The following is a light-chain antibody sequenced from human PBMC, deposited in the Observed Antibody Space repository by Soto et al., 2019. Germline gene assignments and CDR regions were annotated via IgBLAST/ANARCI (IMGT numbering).Light chain of an antibody. CDR1: QSVSSN. V-gene: IGKV3D-15*02. CDR2: GAS. CDR3: QQYDNSPCT. Sequence: EIVITQSQATLSVSAGERATLXWRASQSVSSNLAWYQQKPGQAPRLLMYGASTRATGIPARFSGSGSGTDFTLTISSLEPEDFAVYYCQQYDNSPCTFGQGTKVDIK. J-gene: IGKJ2*02.